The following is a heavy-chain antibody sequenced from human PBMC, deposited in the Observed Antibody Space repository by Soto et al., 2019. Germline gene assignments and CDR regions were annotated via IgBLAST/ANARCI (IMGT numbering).Heavy chain of an antibody. Sequence: EVQLVESGGGLVTPGGSLRLSCAASGFSFRSYSMNWVRQAPGKGLEWVSSISSSSSNIYYAHSVKGRFTISRDDAPNSLYLQMNSLRAEDTAVYYCARHTTNPYKIDYWGQGTLVTVSA. CDR2: ISSSSSNI. CDR1: GFSFRSYS. D-gene: IGHD1-1*01. CDR3: ARHTTNPYKIDY. V-gene: IGHV3-21*02. J-gene: IGHJ4*02.